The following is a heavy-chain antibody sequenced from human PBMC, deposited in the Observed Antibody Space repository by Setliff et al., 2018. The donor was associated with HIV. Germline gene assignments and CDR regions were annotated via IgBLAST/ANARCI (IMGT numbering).Heavy chain of an antibody. CDR1: GFTFSGSA. V-gene: IGHV3-73*01. D-gene: IGHD3-10*01. CDR2: IRNKGYGSAT. J-gene: IGHJ4*02. Sequence: PGGSLRLSCAATGFTFSGSAMHWVRQASGKGLEWVGRIRNKGYGSATAYAASVKGRFTISRDDSKNTAYLQMDSLKTEDTAVYYCTTDLIIRGVIIDGALRWGQGTLVTVSS. CDR3: TTDLIIRGVIIDGALR.